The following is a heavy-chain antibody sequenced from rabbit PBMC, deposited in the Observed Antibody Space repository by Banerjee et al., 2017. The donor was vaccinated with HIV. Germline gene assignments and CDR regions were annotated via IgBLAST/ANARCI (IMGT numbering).Heavy chain of an antibody. CDR2: IYAGSSGST. Sequence: QSLEESGGDLVKPGASLTLTCTASGFSFSSYYYMCWVRQAPGKGLEWIACIYAGSSGSTYYASWAKGRFTISKASSTTVTLQMTSLTAADTATYFCARHYNLWGQGTLVTVS. CDR3: ARHYNL. CDR1: GFSFSSYYY. J-gene: IGHJ4*01. V-gene: IGHV1S40*01.